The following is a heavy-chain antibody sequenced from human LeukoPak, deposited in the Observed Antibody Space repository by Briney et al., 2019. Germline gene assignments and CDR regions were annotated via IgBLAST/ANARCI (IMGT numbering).Heavy chain of an antibody. CDR1: GASIRSFY. CDR3: AQQVVGTSDTFDV. V-gene: IGHV4-59*01. D-gene: IGHD2-15*01. CDR2: ISSRGST. J-gene: IGHJ3*01. Sequence: PSETLSLTCNVSGASIRSFYWSWIRQPPGKGLEWIGYISSRGSTKYNPSLKSRATMSADTSKSQLSLRLNSVTAADTAVYFCAQQVVGTSDTFDVWGQGTMVTVSS.